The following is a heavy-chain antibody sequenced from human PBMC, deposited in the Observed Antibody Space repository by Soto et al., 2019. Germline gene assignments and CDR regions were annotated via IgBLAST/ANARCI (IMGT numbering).Heavy chain of an antibody. CDR2: IDGSGGTT. V-gene: IGHV3-23*01. Sequence: PGGSLRLSCAVSGFPFSSTDMTWVRQAPGKGLEWVSTIDGSGGTTYYADSVKGRFTISRDNSINTVFLQMNSLRADDTALYFCAKNSGWFNTWGQGALVTVSS. CDR1: GFPFSSTD. J-gene: IGHJ5*02. CDR3: AKNSGWFNT. D-gene: IGHD3-10*01.